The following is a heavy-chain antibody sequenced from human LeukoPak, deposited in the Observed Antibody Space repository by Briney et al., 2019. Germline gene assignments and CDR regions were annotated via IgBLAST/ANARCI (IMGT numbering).Heavy chain of an antibody. J-gene: IGHJ6*02. Sequence: SVKVSCKASGGNFGNYVIHWVRQATGQGLEWMGRITPYIGVTSYAQTFQDRVTFTADKITNTAYMQISSLKSEDTAVYFCARDTNEEYSSSSDGLAVWGQGTTVTVSS. D-gene: IGHD6-6*01. CDR1: GGNFGNYV. CDR3: ARDTNEEYSSSSDGLAV. CDR2: ITPYIGVT. V-gene: IGHV1-69*04.